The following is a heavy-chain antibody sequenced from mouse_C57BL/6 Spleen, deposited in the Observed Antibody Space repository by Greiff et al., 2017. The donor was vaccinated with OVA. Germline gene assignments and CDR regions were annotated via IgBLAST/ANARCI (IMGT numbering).Heavy chain of an antibody. CDR2: INPNYGTT. CDR1: GYSFTDSN. D-gene: IGHD2-2*01. Sequence: VQLQQSGPELVKPGASVQISCQASGYSFTDSNMNWVKQSNGKSLEWIGVINPNYGTTSYNQKFKGKATLTVDQSSSTAYMQLNSLTSEDSAVYYCARSHMVTTGDWYFDVWGTGTTVTVSS. J-gene: IGHJ1*03. CDR3: ARSHMVTTGDWYFDV. V-gene: IGHV1-39*01.